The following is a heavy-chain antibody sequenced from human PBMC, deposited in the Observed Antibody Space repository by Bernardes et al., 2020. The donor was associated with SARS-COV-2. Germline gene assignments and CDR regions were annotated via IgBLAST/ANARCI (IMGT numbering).Heavy chain of an antibody. Sequence: LRLSCAASGFTFSSYGMHWVRQAPGKGLEWVAVISYDGSNKYYADSVKGRFTISRDNSKNTLYLQMNSLRAEDTAVYYCAKDREDIVVVPAAPTDYWGQGTLVTVSS. CDR3: AKDREDIVVVPAAPTDY. V-gene: IGHV3-30*18. D-gene: IGHD2-2*01. CDR1: GFTFSSYG. CDR2: ISYDGSNK. J-gene: IGHJ4*02.